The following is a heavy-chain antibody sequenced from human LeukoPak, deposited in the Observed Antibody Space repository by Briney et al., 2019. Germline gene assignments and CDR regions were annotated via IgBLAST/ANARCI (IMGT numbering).Heavy chain of an antibody. J-gene: IGHJ1*01. CDR1: GFTFSDYS. D-gene: IGHD3-10*01. V-gene: IGHV3-21*01. CDR2: ISRRSRHV. CDR3: VRDLLGSGSTTAYLYH. Sequence: PGGSLRLSGAASGFTFSDYSMNWVRQAPGKGLEWVSSISRRSRHVYYAGSVKGRFTISRDDARNSLYLQMNSLRAEDMAVYFCVRDLLGSGSTTAYLYHWGQGTLVTVSS.